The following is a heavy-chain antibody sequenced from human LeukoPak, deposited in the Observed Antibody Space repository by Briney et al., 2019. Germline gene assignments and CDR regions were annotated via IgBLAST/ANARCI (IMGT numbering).Heavy chain of an antibody. Sequence: GESLKISCKGSGYSFTSYWIGWVRQMPGKGLEWMGIIYPGDSDTRYSPSLQGQVTVSADKSISTAYLQWSSLKASDTALYYCARGYYYGSGSYYYAGYWGQGTLVTVSS. CDR2: IYPGDSDT. J-gene: IGHJ4*02. CDR3: ARGYYYGSGSYYYAGY. CDR1: GYSFTSYW. D-gene: IGHD3-10*01. V-gene: IGHV5-51*01.